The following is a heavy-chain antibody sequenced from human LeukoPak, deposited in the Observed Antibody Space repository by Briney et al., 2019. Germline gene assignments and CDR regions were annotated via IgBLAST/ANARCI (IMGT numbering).Heavy chain of an antibody. CDR2: ISYDGSNK. D-gene: IGHD3-10*01. Sequence: GGSLRLSCAASGFTFSSYAMHWVRQAPGKGLEWVAVISYDGSNKYYADSVKGRFTISRDNSKNTLYLQMNSLRAEDTAVYYCARDWQRVRRLDVVPVAFDIWGQGTMVTVSS. J-gene: IGHJ3*02. CDR3: ARDWQRVRRLDVVPVAFDI. V-gene: IGHV3-30-3*01. CDR1: GFTFSSYA.